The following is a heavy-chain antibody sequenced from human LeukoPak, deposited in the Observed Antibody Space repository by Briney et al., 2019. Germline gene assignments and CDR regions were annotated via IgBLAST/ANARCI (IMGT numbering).Heavy chain of an antibody. J-gene: IGHJ4*02. CDR2: INTDGRIT. Sequence: GGSLRLSCAASGFSFRNYAIHGVRQAPGKGLEYVSVINTDGRITYYAGSVKGRFTISRDNSKNPVYLQMGSRRGEDMALYYGTRDGGSFCDFDYWGQGALVTVSS. CDR3: TRDGGSFCDFDY. D-gene: IGHD1-26*01. V-gene: IGHV3-64*02. CDR1: GFSFRNYA.